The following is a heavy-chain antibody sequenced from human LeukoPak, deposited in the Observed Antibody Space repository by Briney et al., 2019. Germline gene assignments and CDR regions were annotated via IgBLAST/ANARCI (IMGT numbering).Heavy chain of an antibody. CDR1: GGSISSSNW. CDR3: ARAYGDYAQWYFDF. Sequence: SGTLSLTCAVSGGSISSSNWWSWVRQPPGKGLEWIGKVYHNGSTNYNPSLKSRVTISVDKSKNQFSLKLSSVTAADTAVYYCARAYGDYAQWYFDFWGRGTLVTVSS. J-gene: IGHJ4*02. CDR2: VYHNGST. V-gene: IGHV4-4*02. D-gene: IGHD4-17*01.